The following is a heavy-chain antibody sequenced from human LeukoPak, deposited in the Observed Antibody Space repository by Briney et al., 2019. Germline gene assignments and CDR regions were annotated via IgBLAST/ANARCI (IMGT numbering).Heavy chain of an antibody. CDR3: ARDSPRIAVVGAFGMDV. CDR1: GFTFSGYG. Sequence: PGGSLRLSCTGSGFTFSGYGMSWVRQAPGKGLEGVSYISSSSTTIYYADSVKGRFTISRDNAKNSLYLQMNSLRAEDTAVYYCARDSPRIAVVGAFGMDVWGQGTTATVSS. J-gene: IGHJ6*02. CDR2: ISSSSTTI. D-gene: IGHD6-19*01. V-gene: IGHV3-48*04.